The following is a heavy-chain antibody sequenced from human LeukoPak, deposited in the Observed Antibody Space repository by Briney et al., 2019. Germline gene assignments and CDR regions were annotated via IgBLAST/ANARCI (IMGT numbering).Heavy chain of an antibody. V-gene: IGHV4-38-2*01. Sequence: PSETLSLTCAVSGYSISSGYYWGWIRQPPGKGLEWIGSIYHSGSTYYNPSLKSRVTTSVDTSKNQFSLKLSSVTAADTAVYYCARHRDHSSSDYWGQGTLVTVSS. CDR3: ARHRDHSSSDY. J-gene: IGHJ4*02. CDR1: GYSISSGYY. CDR2: IYHSGST. D-gene: IGHD6-6*01.